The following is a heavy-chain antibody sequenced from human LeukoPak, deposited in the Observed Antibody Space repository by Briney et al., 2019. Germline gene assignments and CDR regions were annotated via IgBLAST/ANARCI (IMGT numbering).Heavy chain of an antibody. CDR2: ISWNSGSI. D-gene: IGHD6-13*01. CDR3: AKAHGGYSSSWYDY. J-gene: IGHJ4*02. V-gene: IGHV3-9*01. Sequence: GGSLRLSCAASGFTFDDYAMHWVRQAPGKGLEWVSGISWNSGSIGYADSVKGRFTISRDNAKNSLYLQMNSLRAEDTALYYCAKAHGGYSSSWYDYWGQGTLVTVSS. CDR1: GFTFDDYA.